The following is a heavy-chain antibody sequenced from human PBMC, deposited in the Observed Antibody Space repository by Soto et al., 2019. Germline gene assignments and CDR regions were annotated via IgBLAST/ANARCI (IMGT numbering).Heavy chain of an antibody. CDR3: AKAGAGVANFDY. J-gene: IGHJ4*02. D-gene: IGHD3-3*01. Sequence: EVQLVEAGGGVVQPGGSLRLSCAASGFTFSTNLMHWVRQAPGKGLVWVSRINSDGTNAAYADSVQGRFTISRDNAKNTLYLQMNRLTGEDTAVYYCAKAGAGVANFDYWGQGTLVTVSS. CDR1: GFTFSTNL. CDR2: INSDGTNA. V-gene: IGHV3-74*01.